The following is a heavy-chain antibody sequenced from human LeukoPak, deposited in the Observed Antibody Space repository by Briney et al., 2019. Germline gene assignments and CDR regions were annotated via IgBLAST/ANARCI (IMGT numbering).Heavy chain of an antibody. CDR2: IIPIFGIA. CDR1: GGTFSSYA. CDR3: ARSTRYSSSYYSYGMDV. V-gene: IGHV1-69*04. J-gene: IGHJ6*02. D-gene: IGHD6-6*01. Sequence: VASVKVSCKASGGTFSSYAISWVRQAPGQGLEWMGRIIPIFGIANYAQKFQGRVTITADKSTSTAYMELSSLRSEDTSVYYCARSTRYSSSYYSYGMDVWGQGTTVTVYS.